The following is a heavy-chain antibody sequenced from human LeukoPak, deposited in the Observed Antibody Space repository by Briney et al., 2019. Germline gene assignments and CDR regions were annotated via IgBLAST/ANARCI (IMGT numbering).Heavy chain of an antibody. CDR3: ARVAADELGGFDI. D-gene: IGHD6-25*01. J-gene: IGHJ3*02. CDR2: IYPGDSDT. CDR1: GYSFTSYW. V-gene: IGHV5-51*01. Sequence: GESLKISCKGSGYSFTSYWIGWVRQMPGKGLEWMGIIYPGDSDTRYSPSFQGQVTTSADKSISTAYLQWSSLKASDTAVYYCARVAADELGGFDIWGQGTMVTVSS.